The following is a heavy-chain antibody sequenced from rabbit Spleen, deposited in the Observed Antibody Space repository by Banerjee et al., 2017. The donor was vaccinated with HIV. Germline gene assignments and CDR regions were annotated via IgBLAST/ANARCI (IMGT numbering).Heavy chain of an antibody. D-gene: IGHD1-1*01. V-gene: IGHV1S7*01. Sequence: QSLEESGGGLVQPEGSLALTCKASGFSFSSYYMNWVRQAPGKGLEWIGYIDPVFGITYYANWVNGRFSISRENAQNTVFLQMTSLTAADTATYFCVRDINTSFKLWGQGTLVTVS. CDR1: GFSFSSYY. J-gene: IGHJ4*01. CDR2: IDPVFGIT. CDR3: VRDINTSFKL.